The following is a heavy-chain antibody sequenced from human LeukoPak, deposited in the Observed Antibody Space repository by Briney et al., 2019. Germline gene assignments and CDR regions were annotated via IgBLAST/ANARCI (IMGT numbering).Heavy chain of an antibody. CDR1: GFTFSSYS. D-gene: IGHD6-19*01. CDR3: ATLPPVAGVDY. CDR2: ISSSSSYI. Sequence: GGSLRLSCAASGFTFSSYSMIWVRQAPGKGLEWVSSISSSSSYIYYADSVKGRFTISRDNAKNSLYLQMNSLRAEDTAVYYCATLPPVAGVDYWGQGTLVTVSS. V-gene: IGHV3-21*01. J-gene: IGHJ4*02.